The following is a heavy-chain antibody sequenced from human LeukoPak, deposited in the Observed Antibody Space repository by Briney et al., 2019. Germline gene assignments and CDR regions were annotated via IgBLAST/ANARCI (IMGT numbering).Heavy chain of an antibody. CDR3: ARDEKRYCSSTSCSYCYYGMDV. CDR2: ISAYNGNT. J-gene: IGHJ6*02. CDR1: GYTFTSYG. D-gene: IGHD2-2*01. V-gene: IGHV1-18*01. Sequence: GASVKVSCKASGYTFTSYGISWVRQAPGQGLEWMGWISAYNGNTNYAQKLQGRVTMTTDTSTSTAYMELRSLRSDDTAVYYCARDEKRYCSSTSCSYCYYGMDVWGQGTTVTVSS.